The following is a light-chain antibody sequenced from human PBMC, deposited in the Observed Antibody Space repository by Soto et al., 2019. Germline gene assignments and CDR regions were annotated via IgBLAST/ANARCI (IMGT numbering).Light chain of an antibody. V-gene: IGKV3-20*01. Sequence: EIVLTQSPGTLSLSPGERATLSCRASQSISSTYLAWYQQKRGQAPRLLIYGASSRATGIPDRFSGSGSGTDFSLTISRLQPADFALYYCKQYGGSLTFGGGTKVDIK. J-gene: IGKJ4*01. CDR3: KQYGGSLT. CDR2: GAS. CDR1: QSISSTY.